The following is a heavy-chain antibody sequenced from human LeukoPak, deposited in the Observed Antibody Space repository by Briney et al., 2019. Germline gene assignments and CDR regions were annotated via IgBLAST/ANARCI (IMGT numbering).Heavy chain of an antibody. Sequence: PGGSLRLSCAASGFTFHDYAMHWVRQTPGKGLEWVLGTSWNSVIIGYADSVKGRFTISRDNAKNSLYLQMSSLRVEDTAFYYCAKDILAVAATFDYWGQGTLVTVSS. V-gene: IGHV3-9*01. CDR3: AKDILAVAATFDY. D-gene: IGHD6-19*01. CDR1: GFTFHDYA. J-gene: IGHJ4*02. CDR2: TSWNSVII.